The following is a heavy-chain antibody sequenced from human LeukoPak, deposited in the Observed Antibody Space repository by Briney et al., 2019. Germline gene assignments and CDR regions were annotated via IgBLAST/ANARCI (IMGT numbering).Heavy chain of an antibody. J-gene: IGHJ6*03. Sequence: SSETLSLTCTVSGGSISSYYWSWIRQPPGKGLEWLGNIYYSGSTNYNPSLKSRVTISIDTSKNQFSLKLSSVTAADTAVYYCTRGSIAYYYMDVWGKGTTVTISS. CDR1: GGSISSYY. CDR3: TRGSIAYYYMDV. CDR2: IYYSGST. V-gene: IGHV4-59*01. D-gene: IGHD3-22*01.